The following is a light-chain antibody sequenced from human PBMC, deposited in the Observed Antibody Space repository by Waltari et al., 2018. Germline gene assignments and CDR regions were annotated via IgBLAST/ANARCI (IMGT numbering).Light chain of an antibody. Sequence: RVTITCQASEDIRTYLNWYQQKPGKAPKLLIYDASNLETGVPSRFSGSGSGTDFTLTISSLQPEDLATYYCQQHDNLPSFTFGGGTKVEI. CDR1: EDIRTY. J-gene: IGKJ4*01. CDR3: QQHDNLPSFT. V-gene: IGKV1-33*01. CDR2: DAS.